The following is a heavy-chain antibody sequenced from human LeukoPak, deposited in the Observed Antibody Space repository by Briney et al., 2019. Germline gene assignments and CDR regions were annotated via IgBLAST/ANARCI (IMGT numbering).Heavy chain of an antibody. V-gene: IGHV4-38-2*02. D-gene: IGHD1-26*01. CDR2: IYHSGST. J-gene: IGHJ4*02. CDR1: GYSISSGYY. Sequence: PPETLSLTCTVSGYSISSGYYWGWIRQPPGKGLEWIGSIYHSGSTYYNPSLKSRVTISVDTSKNQFSLKLSSVTAADTAVYYCASLQVYSGSYYYWGQGTLVTVSS. CDR3: ASLQVYSGSYYY.